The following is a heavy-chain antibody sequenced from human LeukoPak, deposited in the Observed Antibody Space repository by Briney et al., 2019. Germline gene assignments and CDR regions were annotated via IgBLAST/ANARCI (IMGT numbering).Heavy chain of an antibody. CDR3: ARQVVADCTTTSCSTGWFDA. Sequence: SETLSLTCTVSGGSISSDYWDYYWSWIRQPPGKGLEGIGYIDTSGSTSYNPSLKSRVTISLDTSKNHFSLKLTSLTAADTAVYYCARQVVADCTTTSCSTGWFDAWGQGTLGTVSS. J-gene: IGHJ5*02. V-gene: IGHV4-4*09. D-gene: IGHD2-2*01. CDR1: GGSISSDYWDYY. CDR2: IDTSGST.